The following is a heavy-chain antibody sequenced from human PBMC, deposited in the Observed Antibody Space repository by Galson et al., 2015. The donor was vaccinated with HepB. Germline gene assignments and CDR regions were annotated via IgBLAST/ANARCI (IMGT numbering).Heavy chain of an antibody. J-gene: IGHJ4*02. V-gene: IGHV3-7*01. D-gene: IGHD6-13*01. CDR2: IKQDGSGK. Sequence: SLRLSCAASGFTFSNFWMSWVRQAPGKGLEWVANIKQDGSGKHYVDSVKGRFTISRDNVKNSLYLQMSSLRAEDTAVYYCARARRHSTPDPHHFDYWGQGSLVTVSS. CDR1: GFTFSNFW. CDR3: ARARRHSTPDPHHFDY.